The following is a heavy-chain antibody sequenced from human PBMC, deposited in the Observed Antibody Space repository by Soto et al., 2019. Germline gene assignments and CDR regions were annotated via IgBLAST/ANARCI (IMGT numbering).Heavy chain of an antibody. CDR3: ARVRVRAGIVATIHWWGVY. D-gene: IGHD5-12*01. CDR2: IYPGDSDT. J-gene: IGHJ4*02. CDR1: GYSFTSYW. V-gene: IGHV5-51*01. Sequence: PGESLKISCKGSGYSFTSYWIGWVRQMPGKGLEWMGIIYPGDSDTRYSPSFQGQVTISADKSISTAYLQWSSLKASDTAMYYCARVRVRAGIVATIHWWGVYWGQGTLVTVSS.